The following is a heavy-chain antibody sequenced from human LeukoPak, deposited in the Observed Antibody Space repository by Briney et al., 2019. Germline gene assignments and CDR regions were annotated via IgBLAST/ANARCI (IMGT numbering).Heavy chain of an antibody. J-gene: IGHJ4*02. CDR1: GGSFSGSY. V-gene: IGHV4-34*01. CDR3: ARRYYYGSGSYYSPFDY. Sequence: SETLSLTCAVSGGSFSGSYWSWIRQPPGKGLEWIGEINHSGSTNYNPSLKSRVTISVDTSKNQFSLKLSSVTAADTAVYYCARRYYYGSGSYYSPFDYWGQGTLVTVSS. CDR2: INHSGST. D-gene: IGHD3-10*01.